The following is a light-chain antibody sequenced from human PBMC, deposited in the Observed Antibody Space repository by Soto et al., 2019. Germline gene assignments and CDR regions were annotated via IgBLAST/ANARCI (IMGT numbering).Light chain of an antibody. CDR3: QKYGSSPLT. Sequence: EIVLTQSPGTLSLSPGERATLSCRASQSVSSSFLAWYQQKPGQAPRLLIYGASSRATGIPDRFSGSGSGTDFTLTISRLVPEDFAVYYCQKYGSSPLTFGGGTRVDIK. V-gene: IGKV3-20*01. J-gene: IGKJ4*01. CDR1: QSVSSSF. CDR2: GAS.